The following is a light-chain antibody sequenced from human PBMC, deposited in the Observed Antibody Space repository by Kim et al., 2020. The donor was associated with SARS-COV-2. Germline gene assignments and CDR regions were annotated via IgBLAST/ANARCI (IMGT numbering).Light chain of an antibody. CDR3: QQYGSSLPGT. CDR2: GAS. J-gene: IGKJ2*02. V-gene: IGKV3-20*01. Sequence: STGERATLSCRASQSVSSSYLAWYPQKPGQAPGLLIYGASSSATGIPDRFSGSGSGTDFTLTISRLEPEDFAVYYCQQYGSSLPGTFGQGTKLEI. CDR1: QSVSSSY.